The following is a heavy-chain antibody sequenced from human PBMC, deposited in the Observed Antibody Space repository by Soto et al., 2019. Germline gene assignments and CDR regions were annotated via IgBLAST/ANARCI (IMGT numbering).Heavy chain of an antibody. CDR2: IVVGSGNT. J-gene: IGHJ5*02. CDR1: GFTFTSSA. CDR3: AASPFSDWFDP. V-gene: IGHV1-58*01. Sequence: GASVKVSCKASGFTFTSSAVQWVRQARGQRLEWIGWIVVGSGNTNYAQKFQERVTITRDMSTSTAYMELSSLRSEGTAVYYCAASPFSDWFDPWGQGTLVTVSS.